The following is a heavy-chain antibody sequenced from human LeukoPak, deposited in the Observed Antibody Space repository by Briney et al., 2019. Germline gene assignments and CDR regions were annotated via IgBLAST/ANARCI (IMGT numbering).Heavy chain of an antibody. V-gene: IGHV3-30-3*01. CDR3: ARDGEQQLGGFDY. D-gene: IGHD6-13*01. Sequence: GGSLRLSCAASGFTFSSYAMHWVRQAPGKGLEWVAVISYDGSNKYYADSVKGRFTISRDNSKNTLYLQMNSLRAEDTAVYYCARDGEQQLGGFDYWGQGTLVTVSS. CDR2: ISYDGSNK. J-gene: IGHJ4*02. CDR1: GFTFSSYA.